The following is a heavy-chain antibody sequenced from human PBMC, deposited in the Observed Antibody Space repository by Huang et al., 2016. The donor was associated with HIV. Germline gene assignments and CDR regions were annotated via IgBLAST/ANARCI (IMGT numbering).Heavy chain of an antibody. CDR2: MNPNNGNT. CDR3: ARSSSSWSNWFDP. D-gene: IGHD6-13*01. J-gene: IGHJ5*02. V-gene: IGHV1-8*01. Sequence: QVQLVQSGAEVKKPGASVKVSCKASGYTFTSYDINWGRQATGKGLEWMECMNPNNGNTGYAQKFQGRVTRTRNTSISTAYMELSSLRSEDTAVYYCARSSSSWSNWFDPWGQGTLVTVSS. CDR1: GYTFTSYD.